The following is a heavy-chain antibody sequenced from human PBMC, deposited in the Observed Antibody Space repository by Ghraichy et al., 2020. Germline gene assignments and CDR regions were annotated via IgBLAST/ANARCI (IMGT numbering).Heavy chain of an antibody. CDR3: ARESVCTGMGDYVSDS. CDR1: GFTFSSHY. Sequence: GGSLRLSCAASGFTFSSHYMTWVRQAPGKGLEWVANIKQDGSDTFYLDSVRGRFTISRDNAKNSLYLQMNSLRADDTAVYYCARESVCTGMGDYVSDSWSQGTRVPVSS. V-gene: IGHV3-7*03. D-gene: IGHD2-8*02. CDR2: IKQDGSDT. J-gene: IGHJ3*02.